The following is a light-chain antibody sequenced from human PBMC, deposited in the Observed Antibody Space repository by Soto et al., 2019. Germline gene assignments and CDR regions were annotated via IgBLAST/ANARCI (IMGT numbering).Light chain of an antibody. Sequence: DIVLTQSPGTLSFSLGDSATLSCRASQSVSENFLAWYQQKPGLTPRILIYGASNRAAGVSDRFSGTGSGTQFTLTSSRQEPEAFTVYYRQQYASSITFGGGT. CDR3: QQYASSIT. CDR2: GAS. J-gene: IGKJ4*01. CDR1: QSVSENF. V-gene: IGKV3-20*01.